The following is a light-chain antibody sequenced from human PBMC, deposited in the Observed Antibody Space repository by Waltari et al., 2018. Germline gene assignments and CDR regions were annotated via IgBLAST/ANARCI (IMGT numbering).Light chain of an antibody. V-gene: IGKV3-15*01. Sequence: EIVLTQSPATLSVSPGERATLSCRASQTVSSNLAWYQQKPGQAPRLLIYGASTRATGIPARFSGSGSGAEFTLTISSLQSEDFAVYSCQQYNNWPLTFGQGTKVEIK. CDR2: GAS. J-gene: IGKJ1*01. CDR3: QQYNNWPLT. CDR1: QTVSSN.